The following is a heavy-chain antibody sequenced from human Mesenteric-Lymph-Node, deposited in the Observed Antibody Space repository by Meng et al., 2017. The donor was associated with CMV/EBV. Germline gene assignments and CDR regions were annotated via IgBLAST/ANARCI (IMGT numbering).Heavy chain of an antibody. D-gene: IGHD2-2*03. CDR2: IYFSGST. Sequence: SETLSLTCTVSGGSISYSSYYWGWIRQPPGKGLEWIGSIYFSGSTHYNPSLKSRVTISVDTSKNQFSLRLRSVTAADTALYYCARHWRGYCGSTSCSSSYFDYWGQGTLVTVSS. V-gene: IGHV4-39*07. CDR1: GGSISYSSYY. CDR3: ARHWRGYCGSTSCSSSYFDY. J-gene: IGHJ4*02.